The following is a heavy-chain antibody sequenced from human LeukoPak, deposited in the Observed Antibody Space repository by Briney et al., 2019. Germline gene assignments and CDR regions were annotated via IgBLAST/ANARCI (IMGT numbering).Heavy chain of an antibody. D-gene: IGHD6-19*01. CDR2: INSDGSRT. J-gene: IGHJ4*02. Sequence: GGSLRLSCAASGFTFSSYWMHWVRHAPGKGLVWVSRINSDGSRTNYADSAKGRFTISRDNAKNTLYLQMNSLRAEDTAVYHCARDGSAWLPFDYWGQGTLVTVSS. V-gene: IGHV3-74*01. CDR1: GFTFSSYW. CDR3: ARDGSAWLPFDY.